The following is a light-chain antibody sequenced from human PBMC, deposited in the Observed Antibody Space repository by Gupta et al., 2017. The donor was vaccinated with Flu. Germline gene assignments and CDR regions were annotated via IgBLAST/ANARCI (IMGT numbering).Light chain of an antibody. V-gene: IGKV1-16*01. CDR1: QDISNY. CDR2: ASS. CDR3: QHENSSPFT. J-gene: IGKJ3*01. Sequence: DIQMTQSPSSLPASVGDRVTITCRASQDISNYLAWFQQKPGNAPKSLIYASSSGQSGVPSRFSGSGSGTEFTLTISSLQPEDFATYYCQHENSSPFTFGHGTKVDIK.